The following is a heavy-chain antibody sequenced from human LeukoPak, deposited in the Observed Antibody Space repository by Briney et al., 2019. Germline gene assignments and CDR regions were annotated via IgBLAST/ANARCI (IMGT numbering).Heavy chain of an antibody. D-gene: IGHD1-1*01. Sequence: PGGSLRLSCAASGFTFSSYSMNWVRQAPGKGLEWVSSISSSSSYIYYADSVKGRFTISRDNAKNSLYLQMNSLRAEDTALYYCARITGAVRWNDEVPLWFDPWGQGTLVTVSS. CDR3: ARITGAVRWNDEVPLWFDP. CDR1: GFTFSSYS. J-gene: IGHJ5*02. V-gene: IGHV3-21*04. CDR2: ISSSSSYI.